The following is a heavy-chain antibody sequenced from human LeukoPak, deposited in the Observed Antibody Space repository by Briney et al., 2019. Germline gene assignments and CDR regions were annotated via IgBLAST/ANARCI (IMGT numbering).Heavy chain of an antibody. V-gene: IGHV1-2*02. J-gene: IGHJ4*02. Sequence: GASVKVSCKASGYTFTGYYMHWVRQAPGQGLEWMGWINPNSGGTNYAQKFQGRVTMTRDTSISTDYMELSRLRSDDTAVFYCARVYYYASGRLDSWGQGTLITVSS. CDR2: INPNSGGT. CDR1: GYTFTGYY. D-gene: IGHD3-10*01. CDR3: ARVYYYASGRLDS.